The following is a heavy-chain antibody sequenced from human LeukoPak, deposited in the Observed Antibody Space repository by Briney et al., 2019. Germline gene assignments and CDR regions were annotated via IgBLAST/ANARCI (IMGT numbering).Heavy chain of an antibody. Sequence: SETLSLTCTVSGGSISSGGYYWSWIRQHPGKGLEWIGYIYYSGSTNYNPSLKSRVTISVDTSKNQFSLKLSSVTAADTAVYYCARVRRGSPGSTPYYYYYYMDVRGKGTTVTVSS. CDR2: IYYSGST. V-gene: IGHV4-31*03. D-gene: IGHD3-10*01. J-gene: IGHJ6*03. CDR3: ARVRRGSPGSTPYYYYYYMDV. CDR1: GGSISSGGYY.